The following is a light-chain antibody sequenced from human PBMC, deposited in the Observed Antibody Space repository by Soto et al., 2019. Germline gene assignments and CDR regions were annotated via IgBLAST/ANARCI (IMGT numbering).Light chain of an antibody. CDR1: QSLLHSDGDNY. J-gene: IGKJ3*01. CDR3: MQTLQTPYT. V-gene: IGKV2-28*01. CDR2: LVS. Sequence: DIVMNQSPLSLPVTPGEPASISCKSSQSLLHSDGDNYLEWYVQKAGQSPQLLIYLVSHRASGVPDRLSGRGSGTDFTLKISKVESDDVGVYYCMQTLQTPYTFGPGTKVEIK.